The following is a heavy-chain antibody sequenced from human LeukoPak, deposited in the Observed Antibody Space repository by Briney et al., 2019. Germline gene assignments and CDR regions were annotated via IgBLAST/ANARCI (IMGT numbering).Heavy chain of an antibody. Sequence: ASVKVSCKASGYTFTSYGISWVRQAPGQGLEWMGWISAYNGNTNYAQKLQGRVTVTTDTSTSTAYMELRSLRSDDTAVYYCARGRDVAGLAPSYGSGRKGDWFDPWGQGALVTVSS. CDR1: GYTFTSYG. V-gene: IGHV1-18*01. J-gene: IGHJ5*02. CDR3: ARGRDVAGLAPSYGSGRKGDWFDP. CDR2: ISAYNGNT. D-gene: IGHD3-10*01.